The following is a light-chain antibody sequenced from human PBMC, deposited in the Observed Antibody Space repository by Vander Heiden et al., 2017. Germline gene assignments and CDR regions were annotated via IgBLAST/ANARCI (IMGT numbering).Light chain of an antibody. J-gene: IGKJ2*01. CDR3: QQYYTTPHT. Sequence: DIVMTQSPDSLGVSLRERATINCKSSQSVLHSSNNKNYLAWYQQNPGQPPKLLIYWAATRESGVPDRFSGSGSGTDFTLAISSRQAEDVAVYYCQQYYTTPHTFGQGTKLEIK. CDR2: WAA. V-gene: IGKV4-1*01. CDR1: QSVLHSSNNKNY.